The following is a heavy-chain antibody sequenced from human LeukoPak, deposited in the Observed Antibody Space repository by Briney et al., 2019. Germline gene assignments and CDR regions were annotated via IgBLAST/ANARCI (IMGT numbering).Heavy chain of an antibody. CDR2: ISSRGSPI. J-gene: IGHJ6*03. CDR1: GFTFNDYS. V-gene: IGHV3-48*04. Sequence: GGSLRLSCTASGFTFNDYSMSWVRQAPGKGLEWVSYISSRGSPIYYADSVKGRFTISRDNARNSLYLQMNSLRAEDTAVYYCAGERDYYYYMDVWGKGTTVTVSS. CDR3: AGERDYYYYMDV.